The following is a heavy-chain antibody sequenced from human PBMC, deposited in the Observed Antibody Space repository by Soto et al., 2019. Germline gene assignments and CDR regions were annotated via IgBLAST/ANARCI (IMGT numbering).Heavy chain of an antibody. V-gene: IGHV1-69*02. CDR3: ASRPVADVDFDI. CDR2: IIPILGIA. Sequence: QVQLVQSGAEVKKPGSSVKVSCKASGGTFSSYTISWVRQAPGQGLEWMGRIIPILGIAKYAQKFQGRVTITADKSTSTAYMELSSLRSEDTAVYYCASRPVADVDFDIWGQGTMVTVSS. D-gene: IGHD6-19*01. CDR1: GGTFSSYT. J-gene: IGHJ3*02.